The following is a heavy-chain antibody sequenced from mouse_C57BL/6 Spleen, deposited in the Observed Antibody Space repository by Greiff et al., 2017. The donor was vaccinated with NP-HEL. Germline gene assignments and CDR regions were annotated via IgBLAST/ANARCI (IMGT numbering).Heavy chain of an antibody. J-gene: IGHJ4*01. Sequence: VQLQQPGAELVMPGASVKLSCKASGYTFTSYWMHWVKQRPGQGLEWIGEIDPSDSYTNYNQKFKGKSTLTVDKSSSTAYMQLSSLTSEDSAVYYCARSGDYGSAMDYWGQGTSVTVSS. V-gene: IGHV1-69*01. CDR1: GYTFTSYW. CDR2: IDPSDSYT. CDR3: ARSGDYGSAMDY. D-gene: IGHD1-2*01.